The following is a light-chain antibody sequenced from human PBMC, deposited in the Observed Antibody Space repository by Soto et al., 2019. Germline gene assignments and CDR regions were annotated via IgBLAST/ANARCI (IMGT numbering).Light chain of an antibody. J-gene: IGKJ1*01. V-gene: IGKV3-15*01. Sequence: DIVLTQSPATLSVSPGERATLSCRASQSVSSNLAWYQQKPGQAPRLLIYGASTRATGIPARFSGSGSGTEFTLTVSSLQSEDFAVYYCQQYNNWPTTFGQGIKV. CDR2: GAS. CDR3: QQYNNWPTT. CDR1: QSVSSN.